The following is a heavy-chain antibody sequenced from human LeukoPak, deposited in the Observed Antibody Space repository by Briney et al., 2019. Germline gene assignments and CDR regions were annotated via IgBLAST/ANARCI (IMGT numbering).Heavy chain of an antibody. Sequence: PSETLSLTCTVSGGSISNYYWSWIRQPPGKGLEWIGYIYYSGSTNYNPSLKSRVTISVDTSKNQFSLKLSSVTAADTAVYYCARGSWASITLIADRWGQGTLVTVSS. J-gene: IGHJ4*02. CDR1: GGSISNYY. V-gene: IGHV4-59*01. D-gene: IGHD3-22*01. CDR2: IYYSGST. CDR3: ARGSWASITLIADR.